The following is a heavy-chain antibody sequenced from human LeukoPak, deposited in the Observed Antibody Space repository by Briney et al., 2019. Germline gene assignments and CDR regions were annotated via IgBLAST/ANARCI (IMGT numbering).Heavy chain of an antibody. CDR3: ARARVYYGSGDPFDY. CDR1: GASINSDGYY. J-gene: IGHJ4*02. CDR2: IYYTGST. Sequence: SQTLSLTCTVSGASINSDGYYWTWIRQHPGKGLEWIGYIYYTGSTYYNPSLKSRLSILIDTSKNRFSLRLSSVTAADTALYYCARARVYYGSGDPFDYWGQGTLVTVSS. D-gene: IGHD3-10*01. V-gene: IGHV4-31*03.